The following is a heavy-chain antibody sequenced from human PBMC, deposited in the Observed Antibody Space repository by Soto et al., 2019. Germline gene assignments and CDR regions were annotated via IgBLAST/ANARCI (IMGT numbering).Heavy chain of an antibody. D-gene: IGHD4-17*01. V-gene: IGHV3-48*01. CDR2: ISSSSSTI. CDR3: ARVRGYGDYDSVALDI. Sequence: GGSLRLSCAASGFTFSSYSMNWVRQAPGKGLEWVSYISSSSSTIYYADSVKGRFTISRDNAKNSLYLQMNSLRAEDTAVYYCARVRGYGDYDSVALDIWGQGTMVTVS. CDR1: GFTFSSYS. J-gene: IGHJ3*02.